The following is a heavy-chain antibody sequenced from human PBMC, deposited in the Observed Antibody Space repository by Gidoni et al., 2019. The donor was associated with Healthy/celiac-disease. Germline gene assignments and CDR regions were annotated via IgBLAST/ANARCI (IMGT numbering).Heavy chain of an antibody. Sequence: QVQLVESGGGVVPPGRSLRLSCAASGFTFSSYGMHWVRQAPGKGLEWVAVISYDGSNKYYADSVKGRFTISRDNSKNTLYLQMNSLRAEDTAVYYCAKDRPAYCSSTSCPLGPWGQGTLVTVSS. J-gene: IGHJ5*02. CDR3: AKDRPAYCSSTSCPLGP. CDR2: ISYDGSNK. D-gene: IGHD2-2*01. V-gene: IGHV3-30*18. CDR1: GFTFSSYG.